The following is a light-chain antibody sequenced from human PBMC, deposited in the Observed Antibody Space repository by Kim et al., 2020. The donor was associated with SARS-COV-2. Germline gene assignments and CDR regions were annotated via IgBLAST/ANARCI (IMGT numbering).Light chain of an antibody. J-gene: IGKJ2*01. CDR2: DAS. Sequence: SASVGDRVTITCRVSQGISSALAWYQQTPGKAPKLLIYDASSLESGVPSRFSGSASGTDFTLTISSLQPEDFATYYCQQFNSYPYTFGQGTKLEI. CDR3: QQFNSYPYT. CDR1: QGISSA. V-gene: IGKV1-13*02.